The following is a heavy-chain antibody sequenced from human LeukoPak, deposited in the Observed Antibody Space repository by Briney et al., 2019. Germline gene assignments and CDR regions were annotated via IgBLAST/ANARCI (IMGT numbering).Heavy chain of an antibody. D-gene: IGHD6-13*01. V-gene: IGHV1-2*02. J-gene: IGHJ4*02. CDR2: ISPNSGGT. CDR3: ARVASSKEQLANLDHYDY. Sequence: VASVKVSCKASGYTFTGYYMHWVRQAPGQGLEWMEWISPNSGGTNYAQKFQGRVTMTRDTSISTAYMELSRLRSDDTAVYYCARVASSKEQLANLDHYDYWGQGTLVTVSS. CDR1: GYTFTGYY.